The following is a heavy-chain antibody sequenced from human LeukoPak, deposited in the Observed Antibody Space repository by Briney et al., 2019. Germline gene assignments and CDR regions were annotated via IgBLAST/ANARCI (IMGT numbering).Heavy chain of an antibody. CDR3: ARESASSAWLFDY. Sequence: GGSLRLSCAASGLTFSSYSMHWVRQAPGKGLEYVSGISNNGDSTYHANSVKGRFIISRDDSKNTLYLQMGSLRVEDMAVYYCARESASSAWLFDYWGQGTLVTVSS. CDR1: GLTFSSYS. V-gene: IGHV3-64*01. D-gene: IGHD6-19*01. J-gene: IGHJ4*02. CDR2: ISNNGDST.